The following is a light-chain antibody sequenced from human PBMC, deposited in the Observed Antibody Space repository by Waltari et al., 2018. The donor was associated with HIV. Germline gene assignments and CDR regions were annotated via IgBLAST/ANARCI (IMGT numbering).Light chain of an antibody. CDR3: ASFTGDNTVI. Sequence: AVTQPASVSGLPGQSTTISCTGDDSDFGLYNFVSWYQQHSGKPPRLILYDVDSLASVVSDRFSGSMSGNSASLTISGLRAEDECHYYCASFTGDNTVIFGGGTEVTVL. CDR1: DSDFGLYNF. J-gene: IGLJ2*01. CDR2: DVD. V-gene: IGLV2-14*03.